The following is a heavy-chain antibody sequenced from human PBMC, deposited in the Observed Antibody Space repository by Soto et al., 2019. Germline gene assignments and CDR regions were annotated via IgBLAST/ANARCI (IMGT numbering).Heavy chain of an antibody. CDR3: ARTRTAFYRYYFDS. D-gene: IGHD2-21*02. CDR2: ISGSGVAT. J-gene: IGHJ4*02. Sequence: GGSLRLSCSTSGFTLKDCAISWVRQAPGKGLEWVSGISGSGVATYYTDSVEGRFTISKDFSKNTVSLQMTGLRVDDTAVYYCARTRTAFYRYYFDSWGQGALVTSPQ. V-gene: IGHV3-23*01. CDR1: GFTLKDCA.